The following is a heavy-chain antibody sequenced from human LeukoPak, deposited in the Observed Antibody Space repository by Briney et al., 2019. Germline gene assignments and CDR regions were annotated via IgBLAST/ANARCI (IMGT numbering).Heavy chain of an antibody. CDR1: GFTFSHAL. Sequence: GGSLRRSCAASGFTFSHALMNWVRQAPGKGLEWVGRINSKTDGGTTDYSAPVKGRFTISRDDSKNTLYLQMNSLKTEDTAMYYCCTDASGSYFQGDPFDIWGQGTMVTVSS. D-gene: IGHD1-26*01. J-gene: IGHJ3*02. CDR2: INSKTDGGTT. CDR3: CTDASGSYFQGDPFDI. V-gene: IGHV3-15*01.